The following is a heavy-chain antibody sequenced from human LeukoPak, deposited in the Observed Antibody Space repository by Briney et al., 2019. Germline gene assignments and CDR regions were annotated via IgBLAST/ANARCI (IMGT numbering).Heavy chain of an antibody. Sequence: PSETLSLTCTVSGGSISSSSYYWGWIRQPPGKGLEWIGSIYYSGSTYYNPSLKSRVTISVDTSKNQFSLKLSSVTAADTAVYYCARWGTRRQYDAFDIWGQGTMVTVSS. CDR3: ARWGTRRQYDAFDI. J-gene: IGHJ3*02. D-gene: IGHD3-16*01. V-gene: IGHV4-39*07. CDR2: IYYSGST. CDR1: GGSISSSSYY.